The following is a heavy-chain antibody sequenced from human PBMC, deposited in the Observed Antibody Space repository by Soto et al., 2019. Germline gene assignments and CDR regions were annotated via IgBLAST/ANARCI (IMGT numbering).Heavy chain of an antibody. D-gene: IGHD3-22*01. V-gene: IGHV3-72*01. Sequence: LSLTCAVSGYSISSSNWWGWIRQAPGKGLEWVGRTRNKVSSFTTEYAASVKGRFTISRDDSRNTLYLQMNSLRAEDTAVYYCASPGGLSGYHFDYWGQGTLVTAS. CDR3: ASPGGLSGYHFDY. CDR1: GYSISSSNW. CDR2: TRNKVSSFTT. J-gene: IGHJ4*02.